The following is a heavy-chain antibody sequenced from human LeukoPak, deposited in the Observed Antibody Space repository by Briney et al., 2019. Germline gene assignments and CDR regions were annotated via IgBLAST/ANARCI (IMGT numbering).Heavy chain of an antibody. CDR2: ISGSGDST. CDR1: GFTFSSYT. V-gene: IGHV3-23*01. CDR3: AKGFGYDTSGYSPIDY. D-gene: IGHD3-22*01. J-gene: IGHJ4*02. Sequence: GGSLRLSCAASGFTFSSYTMAWVRQAPGKGLEWVSVISGSGDSTYYADSVKGQFTISRDNSKYTLYLQMNSLRAEDTAVYYCAKGFGYDTSGYSPIDYWGQGTLVTVSS.